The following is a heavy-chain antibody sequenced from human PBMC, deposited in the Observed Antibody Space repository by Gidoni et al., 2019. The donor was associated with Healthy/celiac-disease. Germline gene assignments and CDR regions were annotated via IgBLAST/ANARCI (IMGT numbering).Heavy chain of an antibody. CDR3: TTVFLDTAMVRVDY. Sequence: EVQLVESGGGLVKPGGSLRLSCAAAGFTFGNAWMSWVRQAPGKGLEWVGRIKSKTDGGTTDYAAPVKGRFTISRDDSKNTLYLQMNSLKTEDTAVYYCTTVFLDTAMVRVDYWGQGTLVTVSS. J-gene: IGHJ4*02. D-gene: IGHD5-18*01. V-gene: IGHV3-15*01. CDR2: IKSKTDGGTT. CDR1: GFTFGNAW.